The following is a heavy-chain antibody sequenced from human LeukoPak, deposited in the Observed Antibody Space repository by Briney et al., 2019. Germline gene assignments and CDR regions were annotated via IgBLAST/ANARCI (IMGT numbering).Heavy chain of an antibody. D-gene: IGHD5-12*01. CDR2: ISGSGGTT. V-gene: IGHV3-23*01. Sequence: GGSLRLSCAASGFTFSSYAMSWVRQAPGKGLEWVSGISGSGGTTYYADSVQGRFTISRDNSKKTLFLQMSSLRAEDTAVYYCAKGDVVTAIFPLDYWGREPWSSSPQ. CDR3: AKGDVVTAIFPLDY. CDR1: GFTFSSYA. J-gene: IGHJ4*02.